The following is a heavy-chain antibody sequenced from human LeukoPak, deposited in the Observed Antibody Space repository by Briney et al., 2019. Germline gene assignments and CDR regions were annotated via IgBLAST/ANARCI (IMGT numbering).Heavy chain of an antibody. J-gene: IGHJ4*02. Sequence: GGSLRLSCAASGFTFSSYGMHWVRQAPGKGLEWVAFIRYDGSNKYYADSVKGRFTISRDNSKNTLYLQMNNLRAEDTAVYYCAKDYGETLLWFGEYYFDYWGQGTLVTVSS. CDR3: AKDYGETLLWFGEYYFDY. V-gene: IGHV3-30*02. CDR2: IRYDGSNK. D-gene: IGHD3-10*01. CDR1: GFTFSSYG.